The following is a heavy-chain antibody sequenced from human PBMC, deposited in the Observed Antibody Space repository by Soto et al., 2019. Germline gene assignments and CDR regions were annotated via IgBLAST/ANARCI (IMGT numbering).Heavy chain of an antibody. J-gene: IGHJ4*02. CDR3: ARDEGECDKSTSYRPSVY. CDR2: IIPILDIA. D-gene: IGHD3-16*02. V-gene: IGHV1-69*08. CDR1: GGAFSKTT. Sequence: QVQLVQSGAEVKTPGSSVKVSCTASGGAFSKTTITWMRQAPGQGLEWMGRIIPILDIANYAQKFQGRVTITADKSTTTAYMELSSLTSYDTAIYYCARDEGECDKSTSYRPSVYWGQGPLVTVCS.